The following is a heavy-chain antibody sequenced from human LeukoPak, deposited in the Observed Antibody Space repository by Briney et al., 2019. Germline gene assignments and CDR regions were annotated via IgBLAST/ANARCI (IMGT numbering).Heavy chain of an antibody. D-gene: IGHD3-16*01. CDR3: TRGAGWLIDY. CDR2: FYNSGSS. Sequence: SETLSLTCTVSGGSISDYYRGWIRQPPGKGLEWIVYFYNSGSSTYNPSLKSRVTISADTSKNQFSLKLNSVTAADTAVYYCTRGAGWLIDYWGQGILVTVSS. J-gene: IGHJ4*02. CDR1: GGSISDYY. V-gene: IGHV4-59*01.